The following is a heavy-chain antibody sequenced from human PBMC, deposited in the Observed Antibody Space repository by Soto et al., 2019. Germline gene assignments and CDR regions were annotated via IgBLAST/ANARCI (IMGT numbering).Heavy chain of an antibody. Sequence: SVKVSWKTSGFTFTISAVQWGRQARGKRLEWIGWIVVGSGNTNYAQKFQERVTITRDMSTSTAYMELKSLTSEDTAMYYCARSEGDFGSGIYWDPGAFDIWGPGTMVTVSS. J-gene: IGHJ3*02. CDR2: IVVGSGNT. D-gene: IGHD3-10*01. CDR3: ARSEGDFGSGIYWDPGAFDI. V-gene: IGHV1-58*01. CDR1: GFTFTISA.